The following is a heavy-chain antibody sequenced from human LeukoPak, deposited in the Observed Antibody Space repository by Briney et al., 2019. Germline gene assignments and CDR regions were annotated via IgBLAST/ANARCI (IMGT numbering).Heavy chain of an antibody. CDR1: GVTFSSYA. J-gene: IGHJ4*02. CDR3: AAKRMACTGYYFES. CDR2: LHGNGDET. Sequence: GGSLRLSCAASGVTFSSYAMNWVRQAPGKGPEWVSSLHGNGDETHYADSVKGRFTISRDNSKATLYLQMNSLRADDTALYYCAAKRMACTGYYFESWGQGTLVTVSS. D-gene: IGHD6-19*01. V-gene: IGHV3-23*01.